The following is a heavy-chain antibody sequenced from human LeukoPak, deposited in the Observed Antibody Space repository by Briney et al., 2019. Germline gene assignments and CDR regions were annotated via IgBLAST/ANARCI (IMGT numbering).Heavy chain of an antibody. CDR1: GLTFDDYA. CDR3: AKDIWSGAYYYYGMDV. J-gene: IGHJ6*02. Sequence: PGGSLRLSCAASGLTFDDYAMHWVRQAPGKGLEWVSGISWNSGSIGYADSVKGRFTISRDNAKNSLYLQMNSLRAEDTALYYCAKDIWSGAYYYYGMDVWGQGTTVTVSS. V-gene: IGHV3-9*01. D-gene: IGHD4/OR15-4a*01. CDR2: ISWNSGSI.